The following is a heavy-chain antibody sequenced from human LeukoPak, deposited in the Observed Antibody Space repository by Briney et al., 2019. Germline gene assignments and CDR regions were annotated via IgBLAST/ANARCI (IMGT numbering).Heavy chain of an antibody. Sequence: PSETLSLTCAVYGGSFSGYYWSWLRQPAGKGLEWIGRIYTSGSTNYNPSLKSRVTMSVDTSKNQFSLKLSSVTAADTAVYYCARDLVLGIVGFDYWGQGTLVTVSS. D-gene: IGHD7-27*01. CDR2: IYTSGST. CDR3: ARDLVLGIVGFDY. J-gene: IGHJ4*02. V-gene: IGHV4-4*07. CDR1: GGSFSGYY.